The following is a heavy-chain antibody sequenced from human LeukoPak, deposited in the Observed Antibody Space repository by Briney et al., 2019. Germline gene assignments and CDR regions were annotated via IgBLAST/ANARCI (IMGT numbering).Heavy chain of an antibody. V-gene: IGHV1-2*02. J-gene: IGHJ2*01. CDR2: ISPNSGGK. Sequence: ASVKVSCKASGYTFTAYYIHWVRQAPGQGLEWMGWISPNSGGKDYAQKFKGRVTMTRDTSISTTYVELSSLTSDDTAVYYCAIQPWGSGNNWYFDLWGRGTLVTVSS. CDR1: GYTFTAYY. D-gene: IGHD4-23*01. CDR3: AIQPWGSGNNWYFDL.